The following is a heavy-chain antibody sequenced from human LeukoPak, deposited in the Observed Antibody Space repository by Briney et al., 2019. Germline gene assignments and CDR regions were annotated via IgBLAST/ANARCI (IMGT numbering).Heavy chain of an antibody. J-gene: IGHJ4*02. V-gene: IGHV4-38-2*02. Sequence: SETLSLTCTVSNYSISSGYYWGWIRQPPGKGLEWIGSIYHSGSTYFNPSLKSRVTFSVDTSKNQFSLELSSVTATDTPVYYCARSTYYLFDYRGQGTLVTVSS. CDR1: NYSISSGYY. CDR3: ARSTYYLFDY. D-gene: IGHD3-10*01. CDR2: IYHSGST.